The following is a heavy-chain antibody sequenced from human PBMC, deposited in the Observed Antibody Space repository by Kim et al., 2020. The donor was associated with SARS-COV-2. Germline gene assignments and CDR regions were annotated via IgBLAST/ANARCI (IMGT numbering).Heavy chain of an antibody. V-gene: IGHV1-3*01. D-gene: IGHD3-22*01. CDR2: GNT. CDR3: ARGSTMMYEF. Sequence: GNTVYSTKLQDRVTISRDTSASTVYMEMSSLRSEDTAVYYCARGSTMMYEFWGQGTLVTVSS. J-gene: IGHJ4*02.